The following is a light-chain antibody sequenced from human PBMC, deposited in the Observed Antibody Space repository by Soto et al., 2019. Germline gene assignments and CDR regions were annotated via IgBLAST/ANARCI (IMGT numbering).Light chain of an antibody. CDR1: QSLVYSDGNIY. CDR2: KVS. J-gene: IGKJ1*01. V-gene: IGKV2-30*01. Sequence: VLGTQSPLSLPVTLGQPASIPCRSSQSLVYSDGNIYLNWFQQRPGKSPRRLIYKVSNRDSGVPERFSGSGSGTDFTLRISSVEAEDVGIYYCMQGSHWPPTFGQGTKVDIK. CDR3: MQGSHWPPT.